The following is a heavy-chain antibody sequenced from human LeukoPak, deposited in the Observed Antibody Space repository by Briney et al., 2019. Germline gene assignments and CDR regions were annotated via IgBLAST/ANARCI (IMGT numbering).Heavy chain of an antibody. CDR3: ARDRNVVRGVILSNWFDP. D-gene: IGHD3-10*01. V-gene: IGHV1-3*01. Sequence: ASVKVSCMASGYTFTSYAMHWVRQAPGQRLEWMGWINAGNGNTKYSQKFQGRVTITRDTSASTAYMELSSLRSEDTAVYYCARDRNVVRGVILSNWFDPWGQGTLVTVSS. CDR2: INAGNGNT. J-gene: IGHJ5*02. CDR1: GYTFTSYA.